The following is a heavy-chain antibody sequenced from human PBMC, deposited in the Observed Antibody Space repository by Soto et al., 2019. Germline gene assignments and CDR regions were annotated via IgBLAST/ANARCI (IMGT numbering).Heavy chain of an antibody. CDR3: ARDSGYGSGSSVNHHLDY. D-gene: IGHD3-10*01. J-gene: IGHJ4*01. CDR2: ISAYNGNT. CDR1: GYTFTSYG. V-gene: IGHV1-18*04. Sequence: ASVKVSCKASGYTFTSYGISWVRQAPGQGLEWMGWISAYNGNTNYAQKLQGRVTMTTDTSTSTAYMELRSLRTEDTAVYYCARDSGYGSGSSVNHHLDYWGHGTLVTVSS.